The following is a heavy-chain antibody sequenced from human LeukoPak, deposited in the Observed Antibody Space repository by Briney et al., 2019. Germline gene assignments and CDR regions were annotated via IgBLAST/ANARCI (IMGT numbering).Heavy chain of an antibody. Sequence: PGGSLRLSCAASGYTFNNYGMSWVRQAPGKGLEWVSGISVSGASTYYADSVKGRFTISRDNAKNSLYLQMNSLRAEDTAVYYCAELGITMIGGVWGKGTTVTISS. CDR2: ISVSGAST. J-gene: IGHJ6*04. CDR1: GYTFNNYG. D-gene: IGHD3-10*02. V-gene: IGHV3-23*01. CDR3: AELGITMIGGV.